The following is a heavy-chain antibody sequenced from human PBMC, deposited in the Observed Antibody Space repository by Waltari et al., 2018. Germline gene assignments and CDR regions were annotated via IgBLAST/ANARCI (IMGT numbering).Heavy chain of an antibody. V-gene: IGHV3-21*01. Sequence: EVQLVESGGGLVKPGGSLRLSCAASGFTFSSYSMNWVRQAPGKGREWVSSISSSSSYIYYADSVKGRFTISRDNAKNSLYLQMNSLRAEDTAVYYCARDRGYGDYLRWFDPWGQGTLVTVSS. D-gene: IGHD4-17*01. CDR3: ARDRGYGDYLRWFDP. J-gene: IGHJ5*02. CDR1: GFTFSSYS. CDR2: ISSSSSYI.